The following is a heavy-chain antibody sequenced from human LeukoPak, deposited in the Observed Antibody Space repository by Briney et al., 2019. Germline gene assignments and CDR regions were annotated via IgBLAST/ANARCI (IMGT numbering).Heavy chain of an antibody. D-gene: IGHD3-22*01. CDR2: IYNSGST. CDR1: YY. V-gene: IGHV4-61*02. Sequence: YYXXXXXXXAGKGLEWXGGIYNSGSTNYNPSLKSRVTISVDTYKKQFSLKLSSMTAAYTAVYYCARVPYYYDSSGYSAFDIWGQGTMVTVSS. J-gene: IGHJ3*02. CDR3: ARVPYYYDSSGYSAFDI.